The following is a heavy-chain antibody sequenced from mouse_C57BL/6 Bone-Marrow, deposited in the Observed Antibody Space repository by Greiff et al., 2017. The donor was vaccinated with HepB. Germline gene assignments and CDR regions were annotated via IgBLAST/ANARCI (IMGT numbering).Heavy chain of an antibody. CDR1: GFTFSSYG. V-gene: IGHV5-6*01. CDR3: ARPYDGPFAY. J-gene: IGHJ3*01. CDR2: ISSGGSYT. Sequence: EVQWVESGGDLVKPGGSLKLSCAASGFTFSSYGMSWVRQTPDKRLEWVATISSGGSYTYYPDSVKGRFTISRDNAKNTLYLQMSSLKSEDTAMYYCARPYDGPFAYWGQGTLVTVSA. D-gene: IGHD2-3*01.